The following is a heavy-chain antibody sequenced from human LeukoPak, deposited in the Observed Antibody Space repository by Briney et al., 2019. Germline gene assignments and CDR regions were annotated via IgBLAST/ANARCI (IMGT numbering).Heavy chain of an antibody. Sequence: ASVKVSCKASGYTFTGYYMHWVRQAPGQGLEWMGWINPNSGGTNYAQKFQGRVTMTRDTSISTAYMELSRLRSDDTAVYYCARDDYDSSGYYLARLDYWGQGTLVTVSS. V-gene: IGHV1-2*02. J-gene: IGHJ4*02. CDR2: INPNSGGT. D-gene: IGHD3-22*01. CDR1: GYTFTGYY. CDR3: ARDDYDSSGYYLARLDY.